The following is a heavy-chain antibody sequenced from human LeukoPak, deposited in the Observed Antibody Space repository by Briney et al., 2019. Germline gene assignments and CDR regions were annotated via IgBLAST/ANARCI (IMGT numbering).Heavy chain of an antibody. J-gene: IGHJ4*02. D-gene: IGHD3-22*01. CDR2: ISWNSGSI. Sequence: GGSLRLSCAASGFTFDDYAMHWVRQAPGKGLEWVSGISWNSGSIGYADSVKGRFTISRDSAKNSLYLQMNSLRAEDTALYYCAKGYYYDSSRTDYFDYWGQGTLDTVSS. V-gene: IGHV3-9*01. CDR3: AKGYYYDSSRTDYFDY. CDR1: GFTFDDYA.